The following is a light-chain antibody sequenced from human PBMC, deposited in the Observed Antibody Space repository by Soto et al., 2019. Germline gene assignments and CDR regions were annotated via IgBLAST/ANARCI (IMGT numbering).Light chain of an antibody. Sequence: EIVLTQFPGTLPFSPGERATLSSRASRRVSSAYLAWFQQKPGQAPRLLIYGASSRATGIPDRFSGRGSGTDFTLTISRLEPEDFAVYYCQHYGSSPTFGQGAKLEIK. CDR3: QHYGSSPT. CDR2: GAS. J-gene: IGKJ2*01. CDR1: RRVSSAY. V-gene: IGKV3-20*01.